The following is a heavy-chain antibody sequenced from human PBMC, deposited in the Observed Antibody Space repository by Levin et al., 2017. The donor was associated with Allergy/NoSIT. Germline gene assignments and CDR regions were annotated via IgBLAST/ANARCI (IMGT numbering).Heavy chain of an antibody. Sequence: SETLSLTCAVYGGSFSGYYWSWIRQPPGKGLEWIGEINHSGSTNYNPSLKSRVAISVDTSKNQFSLKVKSVTAADTAVYYCARGHVGSYSFYYYYGMDVWGQGTTVTVSS. CDR1: GGSFSGYY. V-gene: IGHV4-34*01. CDR3: ARGHVGSYSFYYYYGMDV. CDR2: INHSGST. J-gene: IGHJ6*02. D-gene: IGHD1-26*01.